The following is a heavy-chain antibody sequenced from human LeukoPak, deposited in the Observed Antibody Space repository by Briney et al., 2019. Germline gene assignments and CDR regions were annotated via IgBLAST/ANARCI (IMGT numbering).Heavy chain of an antibody. CDR1: GLSFSNYW. Sequence: PGGSLRLSCAVSGLSFSNYWMHWVRHAPGKGLVWVARTNLHGTAVDYADSVKGRFTISRDNAKNTLFLQMNSPRAEDTAVYYCASAYTYVRLGDHWGQGTLVTVSS. CDR2: TNLHGTAV. J-gene: IGHJ4*02. CDR3: ASAYTYVRLGDH. V-gene: IGHV3-74*01. D-gene: IGHD3-16*01.